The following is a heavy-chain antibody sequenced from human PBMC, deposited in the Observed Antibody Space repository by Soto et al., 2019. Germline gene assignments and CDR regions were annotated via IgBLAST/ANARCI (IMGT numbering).Heavy chain of an antibody. CDR2: ISNSGST. V-gene: IGHV4-59*01. CDR3: ARGEQHLATFDS. J-gene: IGHJ4*02. D-gene: IGHD1-26*01. Sequence: QVQLQESGPGLVKPSETLSLTCTVSGGSISTSYWTWIRQPPGMGLEWIGYISNSGSTNCNPSLKSRVTISVDTSKNQFSLKLISVTAADTAVYYCARGEQHLATFDSWGQGTLVTVSS. CDR1: GGSISTSY.